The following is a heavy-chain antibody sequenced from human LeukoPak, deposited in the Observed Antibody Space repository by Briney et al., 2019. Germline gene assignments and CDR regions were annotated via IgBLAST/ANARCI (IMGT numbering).Heavy chain of an antibody. Sequence: GGSLRLSCAASGFTFSDYYMSWIRQAPGKGLEWVSYISRSGSSVYYADSMKGRFTISRDNAKNSLYLQVNGLRAEDTAVYYCARGRDWNYVSFPDYWGQGTLVTVSS. D-gene: IGHD1-7*01. CDR2: ISRSGSSV. V-gene: IGHV3-11*01. CDR1: GFTFSDYY. CDR3: ARGRDWNYVSFPDY. J-gene: IGHJ4*02.